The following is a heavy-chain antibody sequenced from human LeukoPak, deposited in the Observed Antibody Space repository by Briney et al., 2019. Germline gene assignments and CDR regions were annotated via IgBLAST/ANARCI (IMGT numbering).Heavy chain of an antibody. CDR3: ARDNRVDGSFDY. J-gene: IGHJ4*02. CDR2: ISSSGSTI. CDR1: GFTFSTYE. D-gene: IGHD5-12*01. Sequence: GGSLRLSCAASGFTFSTYEMNWVRQAPGRGLEWGSYISSSGSTIYYADSVKGRFTISRDNAKSSLYLQMNSLRAEDTAVYYCARDNRVDGSFDYWGQGTLVTVSS. V-gene: IGHV3-48*03.